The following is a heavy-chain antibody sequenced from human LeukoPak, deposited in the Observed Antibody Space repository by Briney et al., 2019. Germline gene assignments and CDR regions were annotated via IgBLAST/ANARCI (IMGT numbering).Heavy chain of an antibody. J-gene: IGHJ3*02. CDR3: ARYIVSYPHDAFDI. CDR2: IYYSGST. D-gene: IGHD1-26*01. Sequence: SETLSPTCTASGGSISCYYWSWIRQRPGKGLEWIGYIYYSGSTNYNPSLKSRVTISVAPSKKQFSLKLSSVTAADTAFYYCARYIVSYPHDAFDIWGQGTMVTVSS. V-gene: IGHV4-59*01. CDR1: GGSISCYY.